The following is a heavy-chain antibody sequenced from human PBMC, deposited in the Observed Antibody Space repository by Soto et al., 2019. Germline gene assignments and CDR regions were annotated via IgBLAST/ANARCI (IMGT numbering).Heavy chain of an antibody. J-gene: IGHJ4*02. CDR1: GFTFSGSA. D-gene: IGHD2-15*01. Sequence: EVQLVESGGGLVQPGGSLKLSCAASGFTFSGSAMHWVRQASGKGLEWVGRIRSKANSYATAYAASVKGRFTISRDDSKNTAYLQMNSLKTEETAVYYCTSNLLGYCSGGSCYEGSFDYWCQGTLVTVSS. CDR3: TSNLLGYCSGGSCYEGSFDY. CDR2: IRSKANSYAT. V-gene: IGHV3-73*02.